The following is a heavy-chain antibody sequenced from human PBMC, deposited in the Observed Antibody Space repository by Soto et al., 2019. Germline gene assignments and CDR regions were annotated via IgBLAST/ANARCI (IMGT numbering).Heavy chain of an antibody. V-gene: IGHV3-23*01. D-gene: IGHD1-1*01. CDR1: GFTFSNSG. Sequence: EVQLLESGGGLVQPWVSLRLSCAASGFTFSNSGMSWVRQAPGKGLEWVSGISGGAGTTYYAESVKGRFTISRDNSKKTLYLQRNSLRAEDTAVYYCASIGWNIPPFGSWGQGTLVTVSS. CDR2: ISGGAGTT. CDR3: ASIGWNIPPFGS. J-gene: IGHJ5*02.